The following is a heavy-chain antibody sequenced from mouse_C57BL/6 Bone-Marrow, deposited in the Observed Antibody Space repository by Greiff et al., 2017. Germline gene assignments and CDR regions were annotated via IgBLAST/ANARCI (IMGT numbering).Heavy chain of an antibody. CDR1: GFTFSSYT. J-gene: IGHJ1*03. Sequence: EVKLMESGGGLVKPGGSLKLSCAASGFTFSSYTMSWVRQTPEKRLEWVATISGGGGNTYYPDSVKGRFTISRDNAKNTLYLQMSSLRSEDTALYYCARHCPPCYDGSLWYFDVWGTGTTVTVSS. CDR3: ARHCPPCYDGSLWYFDV. CDR2: ISGGGGNT. V-gene: IGHV5-9*01. D-gene: IGHD1-1*01.